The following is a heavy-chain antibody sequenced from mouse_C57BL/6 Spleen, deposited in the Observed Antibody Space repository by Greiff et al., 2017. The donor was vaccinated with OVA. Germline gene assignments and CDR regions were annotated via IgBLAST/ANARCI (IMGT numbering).Heavy chain of an antibody. CDR1: GYAFSSSW. D-gene: IGHD1-1*01. J-gene: IGHJ3*01. V-gene: IGHV1-82*01. CDR3: AKEVAGSSSFAY. Sequence: QVQLKESGPELVKPGASVKISCKASGYAFSSSWMNWVKQRPGKGLEWIGRIYPGDGDTNYNGKFKGKATLTADKSSSTAYMQLSSLTSEDSAVYICAKEVAGSSSFAYWGQGTLVTVSA. CDR2: IYPGDGDT.